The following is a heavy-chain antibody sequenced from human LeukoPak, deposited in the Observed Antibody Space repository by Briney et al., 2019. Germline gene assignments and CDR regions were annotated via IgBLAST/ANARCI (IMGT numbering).Heavy chain of an antibody. CDR1: GFTFSSYA. V-gene: IGHV3-23*01. D-gene: IGHD3-22*01. CDR3: AKDRNTMIVVDPYDAFDI. J-gene: IGHJ3*02. Sequence: PGGSLRLSCAASGFTFSSYAMSWVRQAPGKGLEWVSAISGSGGSTYYADFVKGRFTISRDNSKNTLYLQMNSLRAEDTAVYYCAKDRNTMIVVDPYDAFDIWGQGTMVTVSS. CDR2: ISGSGGST.